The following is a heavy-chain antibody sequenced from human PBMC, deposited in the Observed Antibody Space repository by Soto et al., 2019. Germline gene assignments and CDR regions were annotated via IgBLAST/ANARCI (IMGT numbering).Heavy chain of an antibody. V-gene: IGHV4-38-2*02. D-gene: IGHD3-22*01. Sequence: SETLSLTCGVSNFSISSAYYWAWIRQPPGKGLEWIASVYHTGNTYFNPSLKSRVTISVDTSKNQFSLRLRSVTAADTAIYYCARDRIVTKPPAPYYLYYGVDVWGQGTTVTVSS. J-gene: IGHJ6*02. CDR3: ARDRIVTKPPAPYYLYYGVDV. CDR2: VYHTGNT. CDR1: NFSISSAYY.